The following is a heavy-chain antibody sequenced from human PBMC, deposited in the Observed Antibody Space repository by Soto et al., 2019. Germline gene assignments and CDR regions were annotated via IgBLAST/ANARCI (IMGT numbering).Heavy chain of an antibody. CDR3: ARHIGSMIVDEPDHWFDP. V-gene: IGHV4-39*01. CDR2: IYYSGST. Sequence: SETLSLTCTVSGGSISSSSYYWGWIRQPPGKGLEWIGSIYYSGSTYYNPSLKSRVTISVDTSKNQFSLKLSSVTAADTAVYYCARHIGSMIVDEPDHWFDPWGQGTLVTVSS. J-gene: IGHJ5*02. CDR1: GGSISSSSYY. D-gene: IGHD3-22*01.